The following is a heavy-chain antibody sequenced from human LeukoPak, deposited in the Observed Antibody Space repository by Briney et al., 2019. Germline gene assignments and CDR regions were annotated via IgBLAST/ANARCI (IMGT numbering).Heavy chain of an antibody. CDR2: ISWNSGFI. Sequence: GGSLRLSCAASGFTFDDYAMHLVRQAPGKGLEWVSGISWNSGFIGYADSVKGRFTISRDNAKNSLYLQMNSLRAEDMALYYCAKGLYGSGSYPDYWGQGTLVTVSS. J-gene: IGHJ4*02. D-gene: IGHD3-10*01. CDR1: GFTFDDYA. V-gene: IGHV3-9*03. CDR3: AKGLYGSGSYPDY.